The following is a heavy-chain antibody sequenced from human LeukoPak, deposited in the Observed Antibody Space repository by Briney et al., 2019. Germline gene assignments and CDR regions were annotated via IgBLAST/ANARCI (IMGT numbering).Heavy chain of an antibody. CDR3: ARLGVRVSSNWFDP. D-gene: IGHD3-3*01. CDR2: IYYSGST. CDR1: GGSVSGGSYY. V-gene: IGHV4-61*01. Sequence: SETLSLTCTVSGGSVSGGSYYRSWIRQPPGKGLEWIGYIYYSGSTNYNPSLKSRVTISVDTSKNQFSLKLSSVTAADTAVYYCARLGVRVSSNWFDPWAREPWSPSPQ. J-gene: IGHJ5*02.